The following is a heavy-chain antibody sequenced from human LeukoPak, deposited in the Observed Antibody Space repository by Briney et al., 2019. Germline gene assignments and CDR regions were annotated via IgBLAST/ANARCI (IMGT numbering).Heavy chain of an antibody. CDR1: GFTFNSYA. CDR2: ISGSGGAT. V-gene: IGHV3-23*01. D-gene: IGHD2/OR15-2a*01. Sequence: GGSLRLSCAASGFTFNSYAMNRVRQAPGKGLEWVSAISGSGGATYYADSVKGRFTISKDNAKNTVYLQMNSLRAEDTAVYYCVSFYETYWGRGTLVTVSS. CDR3: VSFYETY. J-gene: IGHJ4*02.